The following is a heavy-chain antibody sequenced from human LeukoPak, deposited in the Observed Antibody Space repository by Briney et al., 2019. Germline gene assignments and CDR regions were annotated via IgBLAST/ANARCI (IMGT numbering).Heavy chain of an antibody. CDR1: GGTFSSYA. Sequence: ASVKVSCKASGGTFSSYAISWVRQAPGQGLEWMGGIIPIFGTANYAQKFQGRVTITTDESTSTAYMELSSLRSEDTAVYYCARVVTITRYYYYYMDVWGKGTTVTVSS. D-gene: IGHD5-12*01. J-gene: IGHJ6*03. V-gene: IGHV1-69*05. CDR3: ARVVTITRYYYYYMDV. CDR2: IIPIFGTA.